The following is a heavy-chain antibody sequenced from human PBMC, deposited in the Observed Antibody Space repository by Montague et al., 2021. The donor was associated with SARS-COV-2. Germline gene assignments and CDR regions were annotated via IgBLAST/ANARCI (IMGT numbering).Heavy chain of an antibody. CDR3: ARIVYDILTGSTYYGMDV. CDR2: IDWDDDK. Sequence: PALVKPTQTLTLTCTFSGFSLSTSGMCVSWIRQPPGKALEWLALIDWDDDKYYSTSLKTRLTISKDTSKNQVVLTMTNMDPVDTATYYCARIVYDILTGSTYYGMDVWGQGTTATVSS. J-gene: IGHJ6*02. D-gene: IGHD3-9*01. CDR1: GFSLSTSGMC. V-gene: IGHV2-70*01.